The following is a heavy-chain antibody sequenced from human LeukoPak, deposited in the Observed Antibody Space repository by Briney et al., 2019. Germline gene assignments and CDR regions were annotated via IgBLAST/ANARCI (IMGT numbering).Heavy chain of an antibody. Sequence: VASVTVSCKASGGTFSSYAISWVRQAPGQGLEWMGGIIPIFGTANYAQKFQGRVTITADESTSTAYMELSSLRSEDTAVYYCATPRAAASYNYYYYYMDVWGKGTTVTVSS. CDR1: GGTFSSYA. V-gene: IGHV1-69*01. CDR3: ATPRAAASYNYYYYYMDV. J-gene: IGHJ6*03. D-gene: IGHD6-13*01. CDR2: IIPIFGTA.